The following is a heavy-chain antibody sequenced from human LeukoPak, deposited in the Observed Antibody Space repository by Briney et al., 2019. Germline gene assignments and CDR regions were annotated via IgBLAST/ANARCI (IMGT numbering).Heavy chain of an antibody. J-gene: IGHJ5*02. CDR2: ISVGGGST. CDR1: GFTFSSNA. D-gene: IGHD4-17*01. V-gene: IGHV3-23*01. Sequence: GGSLCLSCAASGFTFSSNAMSWVRQAPGKGLEWVSGISVGGGSTFYADSVKGRFTISRDNSKNTLYLQMNSLRGEDTAVYYCAKTGSTVTTLNWFDPWGQGTLVTVSS. CDR3: AKTGSTVTTLNWFDP.